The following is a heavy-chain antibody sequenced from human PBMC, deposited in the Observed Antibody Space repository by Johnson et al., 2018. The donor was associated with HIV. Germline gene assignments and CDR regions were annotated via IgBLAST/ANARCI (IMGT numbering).Heavy chain of an antibody. J-gene: IGHJ3*02. D-gene: IGHD1-26*01. CDR1: GFTFDDYA. Sequence: VQVLESGGGLVKPGGSLRLSCAASGFTFDDYAMSWVRQVPGKGLEWVSGINWNGGSTGYAASVKGRFTISRDNAKNSLYLHMNSLRAEDPAFYYCARALKWELGLPDWDAFDICGQGTMVTVSS. V-gene: IGHV3-20*04. CDR3: ARALKWELGLPDWDAFDI. CDR2: INWNGGST.